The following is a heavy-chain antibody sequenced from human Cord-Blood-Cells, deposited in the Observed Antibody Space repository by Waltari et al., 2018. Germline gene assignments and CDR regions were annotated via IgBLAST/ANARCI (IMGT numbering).Heavy chain of an antibody. CDR1: GFTFSSHW. D-gene: IGHD3-10*02. CDR3: ARDLFGGYDYAFDI. Sequence: EVQLVESGGGLVQPGGSLRLSCAASGFTFSSHWMSWVRQAPGKGLKWVAKIKQDGSEKYYVDSGKGRFTLARDNAKYSLYLEMDSLRAEDTAVYYCARDLFGGYDYAFDIWGQGTMVTVSS. CDR2: IKQDGSEK. J-gene: IGHJ3*02. V-gene: IGHV3-7*01.